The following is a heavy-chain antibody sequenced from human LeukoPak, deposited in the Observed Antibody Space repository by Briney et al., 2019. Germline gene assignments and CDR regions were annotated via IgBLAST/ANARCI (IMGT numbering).Heavy chain of an antibody. Sequence: PGGSLRLSCAASGFTFDDYAMHWVRQAPGKGLEWVSLISWDGGSTYYADSVKGRFTISRDDSKSTLSLQMNSLRVEDTAVYYCARDLAWGAFDYWGQGTLVSVSS. J-gene: IGHJ4*02. CDR3: ARDLAWGAFDY. CDR1: GFTFDDYA. V-gene: IGHV3-43D*03. CDR2: ISWDGGST. D-gene: IGHD7-27*01.